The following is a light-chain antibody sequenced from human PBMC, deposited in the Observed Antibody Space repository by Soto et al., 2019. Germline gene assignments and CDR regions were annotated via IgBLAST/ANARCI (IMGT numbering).Light chain of an antibody. Sequence: QSVLTQPPSVSAAPGQKVTISCSGSSSNIGNNYVSWYQQLPGTAPKLLIYDNNKLPSGIPDRFSGSKSGTSATLGITGLQTGDEADYYCGTWDSSLSVWVFGGGTKVTVL. CDR1: SSNIGNNY. J-gene: IGLJ3*02. CDR2: DNN. V-gene: IGLV1-51*01. CDR3: GTWDSSLSVWV.